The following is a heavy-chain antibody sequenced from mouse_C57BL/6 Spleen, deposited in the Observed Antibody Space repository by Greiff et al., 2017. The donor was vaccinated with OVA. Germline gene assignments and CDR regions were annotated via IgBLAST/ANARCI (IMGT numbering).Heavy chain of an antibody. CDR3: ARSPYGKDYAMDY. D-gene: IGHD2-1*01. J-gene: IGHJ4*01. V-gene: IGHV1-19*01. CDR1: GYTFTDYY. CDR2: INPYNGGT. Sequence: VQLKESGPVLVKPGASVKMSCKASGYTFTDYYMNWVKQSHGKSLEWIGVINPYNGGTSYNQKFKGKATLTVDKSSSTAYMELNSLTSEDSAVYYCARSPYGKDYAMDYWGQGTSVTVSS.